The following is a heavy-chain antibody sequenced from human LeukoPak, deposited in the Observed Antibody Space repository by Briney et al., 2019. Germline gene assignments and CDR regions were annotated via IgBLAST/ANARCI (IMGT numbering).Heavy chain of an antibody. CDR1: GYTFTGYY. V-gene: IGHV1-2*02. CDR2: INPNSGGT. CDR3: AASVLLWFGEFKDV. J-gene: IGHJ6*04. D-gene: IGHD3-10*01. Sequence: ASVKVSCKASGYTFTGYYMHWVRQAPGQGLEWMGWINPNSGGTNYAQKFQGRVTMTRDTSISTAYMELSRLRSDDTAVYYCAASVLLWFGEFKDVWGKGTTVTVSS.